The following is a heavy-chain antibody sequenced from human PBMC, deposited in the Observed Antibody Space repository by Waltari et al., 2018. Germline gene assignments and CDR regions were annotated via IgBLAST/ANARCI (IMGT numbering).Heavy chain of an antibody. CDR3: ARRAGAGTILDAFDI. V-gene: IGHV4-59*01. Sequence: QVQLQESGPGLVKPSETLSLTCTVSGGSISSYYWSWIRQPPGKGLEWIGYIYYSGSTNYNPSLKGRVTKSVDTSKTQSSLKLSSVTAADTAVYYCARRAGAGTILDAFDIWGQGTMVTVSS. D-gene: IGHD6-19*01. CDR1: GGSISSYY. CDR2: IYYSGST. J-gene: IGHJ3*02.